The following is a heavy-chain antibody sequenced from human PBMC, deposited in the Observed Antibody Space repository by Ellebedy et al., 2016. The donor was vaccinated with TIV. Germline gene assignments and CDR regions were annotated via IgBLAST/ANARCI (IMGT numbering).Heavy chain of an antibody. CDR3: GRDRLGELSGWFDT. V-gene: IGHV1-18*01. J-gene: IGHJ5*02. D-gene: IGHD3-16*02. CDR1: GYTFRYYG. Sequence: ASVKVSCKTSGYTFRYYGISWVRQVPGQGLEWMGWISGYDGHTEYAQKFRGRVTMTTDTSTTTAYMELRSLRSDDTAVYYCGRDRLGELSGWFDTWGQGSLVTFSS. CDR2: ISGYDGHT.